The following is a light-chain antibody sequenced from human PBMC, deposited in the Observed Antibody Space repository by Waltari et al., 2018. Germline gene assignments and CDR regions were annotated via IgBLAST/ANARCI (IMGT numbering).Light chain of an antibody. V-gene: IGLV4-69*01. Sequence: QLVLTQSPSASASLGASVKLTCTLSSGHSSNVVAWLQQRPEKGPRYLMKVNSDGSHSRGDDIPVRFSGSRSGAERYLTISNLQSEDEADYYCQTGGHGAWVFGGGTGLTVV. CDR1: SGHSSNV. CDR3: QTGGHGAWV. CDR2: VNSDGSH. J-gene: IGLJ3*02.